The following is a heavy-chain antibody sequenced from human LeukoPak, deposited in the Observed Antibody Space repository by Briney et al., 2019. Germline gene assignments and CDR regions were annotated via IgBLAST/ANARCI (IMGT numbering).Heavy chain of an antibody. CDR1: GGSISSGSYN. Sequence: SETLSLTCTVSGGSISSGSYNWSWTRQPPGKGLEWLGSIYHSGSTYYNPSLKRRVTISVDTSKNQFSLKLSSVTAADTAVYYCARESGEYYYFWSGYWYYFDYGGQGTLVTVSS. D-gene: IGHD3-3*01. CDR3: ARESGEYYYFWSGYWYYFDY. V-gene: IGHV4-39*07. CDR2: IYHSGST. J-gene: IGHJ4*02.